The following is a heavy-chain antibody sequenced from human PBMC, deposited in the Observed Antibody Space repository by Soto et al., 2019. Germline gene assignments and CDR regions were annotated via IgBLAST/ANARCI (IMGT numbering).Heavy chain of an antibody. CDR2: ISGSGDRT. V-gene: IGHV3-23*01. D-gene: IGHD2-21*02. CDR3: AKCDGDWHAYFHY. Sequence: EVELLESGGGLVQPGGSLRLSCAASGFTFSNYAMSWVRQTPGKGLEWVSVISGSGDRTYNADSVKGRFTISRDNSKITRFLQMNSLGAEDTAVYYCAKCDGDWHAYFHYWGRGTLVTVSS. J-gene: IGHJ4*02. CDR1: GFTFSNYA.